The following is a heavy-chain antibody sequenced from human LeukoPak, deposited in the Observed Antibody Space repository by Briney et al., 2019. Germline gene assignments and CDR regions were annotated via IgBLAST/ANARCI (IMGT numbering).Heavy chain of an antibody. J-gene: IGHJ4*02. Sequence: GASVKVSCKASGYTFTGYYMHWVRQAPGQGLEWMGWINPNSGGTNYAQKFQGRVTMTRDTSISTAYMELSRLRSDDTAVYYCARARSLGIHYYFDYWGQGTLVTVSP. CDR2: INPNSGGT. D-gene: IGHD1-26*01. CDR3: ARARSLGIHYYFDY. CDR1: GYTFTGYY. V-gene: IGHV1-2*02.